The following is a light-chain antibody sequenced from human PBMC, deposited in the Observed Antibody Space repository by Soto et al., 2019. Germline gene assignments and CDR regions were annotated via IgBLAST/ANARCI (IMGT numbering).Light chain of an antibody. CDR1: QGVNSY. CDR2: DAS. J-gene: IGKJ4*01. Sequence: EIVLTQSPATLSLSPGERATLSCRASQGVNSYLAWYQQKPGQAPRLLIYDASTRVTGIPARFSGSGSGTDFTLSISSLEPEDFAVYYCQQRSNWPLTFGGGTKVEIK. CDR3: QQRSNWPLT. V-gene: IGKV3-11*01.